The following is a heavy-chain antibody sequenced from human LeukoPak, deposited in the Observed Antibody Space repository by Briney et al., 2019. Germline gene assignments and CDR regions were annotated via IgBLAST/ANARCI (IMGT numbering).Heavy chain of an antibody. D-gene: IGHD4-17*01. CDR2: IKQDGSEK. J-gene: IGHJ4*02. CDR1: GFTFSSYA. Sequence: PGGSLRLSCAASGFTFSSYAMSWVRQAPGKGLEWVANIKQDGSEKYYVDSVKGRFTISRDNAKNSLYLQMNSLRAEDTAVYYCARGGDYGDYFGYWGQGTLVTVSS. V-gene: IGHV3-7*03. CDR3: ARGGDYGDYFGY.